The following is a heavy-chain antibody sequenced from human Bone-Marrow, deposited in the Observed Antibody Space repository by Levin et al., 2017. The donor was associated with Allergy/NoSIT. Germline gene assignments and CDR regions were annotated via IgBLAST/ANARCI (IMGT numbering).Heavy chain of an antibody. CDR1: GFTLSSLW. D-gene: IGHD6-13*01. CDR2: INSDGTST. CDR3: ARGNAGYSSSWCDN. J-gene: IGHJ4*02. Sequence: GGSLRLSCAASGFTLSSLWMHWVRQVPGKGLVWVARINSDGTSTTYADSVKGRFTISRDDAKNTLFLQLTGLRAEDTAVYYCARGNAGYSSSWCDNWGQGTLVTVAS. V-gene: IGHV3-74*01.